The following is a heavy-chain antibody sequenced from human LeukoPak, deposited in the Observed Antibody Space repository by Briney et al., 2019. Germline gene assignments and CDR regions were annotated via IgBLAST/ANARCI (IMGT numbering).Heavy chain of an antibody. CDR1: GFTVSSNY. CDR2: IYSGGST. V-gene: IGHV3-53*01. J-gene: IGHJ4*02. CDR3: ARELYDSSGYNGIDY. D-gene: IGHD3-22*01. Sequence: GGSLRLSCAASGFTVSSNYMSWVRQAPGKGLEWVSVIYSGGSTYCADSVKGRFTISRDNSKNTLYLQMNSLRAEDTAVYYCARELYDSSGYNGIDYWGQGTLVTVSS.